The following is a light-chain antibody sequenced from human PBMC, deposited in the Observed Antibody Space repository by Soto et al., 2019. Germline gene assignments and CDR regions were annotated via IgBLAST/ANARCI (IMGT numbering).Light chain of an antibody. CDR2: GAF. CDR3: QQYNDWPLT. V-gene: IGKV3-15*01. CDR1: QSVSSN. J-gene: IGKJ1*01. Sequence: EIVMTQSPVTLSVSPGERVTLSCRASQSVSSNLAWYQQKPGQAPSLLIYGAFTRATGIPARFSGTGSGTEFTLTSSSLQSEYVALYYCQQYNDWPLTFGQGTKVYI.